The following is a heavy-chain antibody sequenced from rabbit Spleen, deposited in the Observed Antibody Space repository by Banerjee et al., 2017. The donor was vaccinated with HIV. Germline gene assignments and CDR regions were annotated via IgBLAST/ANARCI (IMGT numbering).Heavy chain of an antibody. CDR3: VRATYYSSGWAYYFNL. Sequence: QEQLVESGGGLVKPEGSLKLSCKASGFDFSSYGVSWVRQAPGKGLEWIGYIDPVFGSTYYASWVNGRFTISSHNAQNTLYLQLNSLTAADTATYFCVRATYYSSGWAYYFNLWGPGTLVTVS. D-gene: IGHD4-1*01. CDR2: IDPVFGST. V-gene: IGHV1S47*01. J-gene: IGHJ4*01. CDR1: GFDFSSYG.